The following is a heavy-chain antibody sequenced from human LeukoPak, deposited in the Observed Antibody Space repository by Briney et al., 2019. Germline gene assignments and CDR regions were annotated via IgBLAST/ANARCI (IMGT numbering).Heavy chain of an antibody. CDR2: IYHSGST. D-gene: IGHD3-22*01. Sequence: SETLSRTCTVSGGSLSSSNYYWGWIRPPPGKGLEWIGNIYHSGSTSYNPSPKSRVTISVDTSKNHFSLKLPSVTATDTAVYSCARCPMIVGRAFDIWGQGTMVTVSS. J-gene: IGHJ3*02. CDR3: ARCPMIVGRAFDI. CDR1: GGSLSSSNYY. V-gene: IGHV4-39*02.